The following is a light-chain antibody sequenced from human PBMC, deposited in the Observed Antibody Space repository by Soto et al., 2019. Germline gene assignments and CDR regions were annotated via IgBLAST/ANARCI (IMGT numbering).Light chain of an antibody. CDR1: SNDIGYYNY. J-gene: IGLJ2*01. CDR2: EVR. CDR3: SSYTTTSSVV. V-gene: IGLV2-14*01. Sequence: QSVLTQPASVSGSPGQSITISCTGTSNDIGYYNYVSWYQQHPAKAPKLIIYEVRNRPSGISNRFSGSKSGNTASLTISGLQAEDEADYYCSSYTTTSSVVFGGGTKLTVL.